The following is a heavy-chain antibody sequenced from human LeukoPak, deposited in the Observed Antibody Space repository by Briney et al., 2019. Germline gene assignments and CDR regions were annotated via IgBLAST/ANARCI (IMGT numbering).Heavy chain of an antibody. CDR2: IYSGGVT. D-gene: IGHD6-19*01. V-gene: IGHV3-53*05. CDR3: ARDRSGAFDY. Sequence: PGGSLRLSCVASGFTVNNNYMNWVRQAPGKGLEWVSVIYSGGVTYYADSVKGRFTISRDDSKNTLFLQMGSLTTDDMGLYFCARDRSGAFDYWGQGTLVTVSS. CDR1: GFTVNNNY. J-gene: IGHJ4*02.